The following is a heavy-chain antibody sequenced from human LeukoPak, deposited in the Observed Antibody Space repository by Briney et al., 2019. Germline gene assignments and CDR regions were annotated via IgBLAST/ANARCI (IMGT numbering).Heavy chain of an antibody. J-gene: IGHJ3*02. CDR3: ARDPGGQTAFDI. CDR2: INPNSGGT. D-gene: IGHD3-16*01. CDR1: GYTFTGYY. Sequence: GASVKVSCKASGYTFTGYYMHWVRQAPGQGLEWMGWINPNSGGTNYAQKFQGRVTMTRDTSISTAYMELSRLRSDDTAVYFCARDPGGQTAFDIWGQGTKVIVSS. V-gene: IGHV1-2*02.